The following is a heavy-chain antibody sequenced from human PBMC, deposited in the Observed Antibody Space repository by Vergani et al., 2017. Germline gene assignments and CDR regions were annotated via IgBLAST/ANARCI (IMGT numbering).Heavy chain of an antibody. CDR2: ISDYNGNT. CDR1: GYTFTSYG. D-gene: IGHD6-19*01. Sequence: QVQLVQSGAEVKKPGASVKVSCKASGYTFTSYGISWVRQAPGQGLEWMGWISDYNGNTNYAQKLQGRVTMTKDTSTSTAYMEHRSLRTDDKAVYYCASDQWLPIYYFDYWGQGTLVTVSS. V-gene: IGHV1-18*04. CDR3: ASDQWLPIYYFDY. J-gene: IGHJ4*02.